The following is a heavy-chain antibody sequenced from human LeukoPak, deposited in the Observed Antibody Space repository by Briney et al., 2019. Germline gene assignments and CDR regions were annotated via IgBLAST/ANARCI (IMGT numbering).Heavy chain of an antibody. CDR2: INPSGGSI. V-gene: IGHV1-46*01. CDR1: GYIFTSYY. D-gene: IGHD3-22*01. Sequence: ASVKVSCKPSGYIFTSYYMYWVRQAPAQGLEWMGIINPSGGSIRYAQKFQGRVTMTRDTSTSTVYMELSSLRSEDTAVYYCARGRNYYDTSAYYYEGDAFDIWGQGTMVTVSS. CDR3: ARGRNYYDTSAYYYEGDAFDI. J-gene: IGHJ3*02.